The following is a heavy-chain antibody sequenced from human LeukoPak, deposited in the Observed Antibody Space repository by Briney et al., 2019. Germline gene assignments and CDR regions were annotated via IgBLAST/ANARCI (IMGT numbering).Heavy chain of an antibody. V-gene: IGHV1-2*02. CDR3: ARSSRPCSGGSCYLYSYYYHNMDV. D-gene: IGHD2-15*01. CDR2: INPNNGGT. CDR1: GYTFTGYY. J-gene: IGHJ6*03. Sequence: ASVKVSCKASGYTFTGYYIHWVRQAPGQGLELMGWINPNNGGTNYAQKLQGRVTMTRDTSISTAYVELSRLRSDDTAVYYCARSSRPCSGGSCYLYSYYYHNMDVWGKGTTVTISS.